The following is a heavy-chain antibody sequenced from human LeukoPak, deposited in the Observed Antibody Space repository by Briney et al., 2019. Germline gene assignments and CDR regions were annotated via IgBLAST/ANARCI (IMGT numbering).Heavy chain of an antibody. CDR1: GFTVSSNY. J-gene: IGHJ4*02. CDR3: AREISRFGI. V-gene: IGHV3-66*01. Sequence: PGGSLRLSCAASGFTVSSNYMSWVRQAPGKGLEWVSSIYIGGSTYYADSVKGRFTISRDNPNNTLYLQMHSLRAEDTAVYYCAREISRFGIWGQGTLATVSS. D-gene: IGHD3-16*01. CDR2: IYIGGST.